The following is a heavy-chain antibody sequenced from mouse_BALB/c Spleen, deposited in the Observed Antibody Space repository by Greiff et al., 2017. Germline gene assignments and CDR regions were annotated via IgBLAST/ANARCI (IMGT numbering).Heavy chain of an antibody. J-gene: IGHJ2*01. CDR3: ARGTTATLLFDY. Sequence: VQLQESGAELVRPGSSVKISCKASGYAFSSYWMNWVKQRPGQGLEWIGQIYPGDGDTNYNGKFKGKATLTADKSSSTAYMQLSSLTSEDSAVYFCARGTTATLLFDYWGQGTTLTVSS. D-gene: IGHD1-2*01. CDR1: GYAFSSYW. V-gene: IGHV1-80*01. CDR2: IYPGDGDT.